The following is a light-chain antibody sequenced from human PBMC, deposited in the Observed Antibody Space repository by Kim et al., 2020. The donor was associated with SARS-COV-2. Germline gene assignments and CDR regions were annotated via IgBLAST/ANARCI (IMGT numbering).Light chain of an antibody. CDR3: QHYDSSPPIT. CDR1: QNVRANY. V-gene: IGKV3-20*01. Sequence: PGERATLSCTSSQNVRANYLASYQRKSGQAPSLLIYHASIRATGIPDMFSGSVSGADFTLTISRLEPEDFAVYYCQHYDSSPPITFGQGTRLEIK. J-gene: IGKJ5*01. CDR2: HAS.